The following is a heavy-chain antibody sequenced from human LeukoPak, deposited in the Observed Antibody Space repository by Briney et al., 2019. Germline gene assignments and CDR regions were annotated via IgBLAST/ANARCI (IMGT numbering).Heavy chain of an antibody. J-gene: IGHJ6*02. CDR1: GFTFRDYY. V-gene: IGHV3-11*01. CDR3: ARDRGGGVSPHYGMDV. D-gene: IGHD6-13*01. Sequence: GGSLRLSCAASGFTFRDYYMSWIRQAPGKGLEWVSYISSSGSTMYYADSVKGRFTISRDNAKNSLYLQMNCLRAEDTAVYYCARDRGGGVSPHYGMDVWGQGTTVTVSS. CDR2: ISSSGSTM.